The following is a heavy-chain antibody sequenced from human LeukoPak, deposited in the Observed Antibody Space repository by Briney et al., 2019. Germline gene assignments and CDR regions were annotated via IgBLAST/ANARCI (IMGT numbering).Heavy chain of an antibody. CDR1: GFTFSSYS. CDR2: ISSSSSYI. V-gene: IGHV3-21*01. Sequence: PGGSLRLSCAASGFTFSSYSMNWVRQAPGKGLEWVSSISSSSSYIYYADSVKGRFTISRDNAKNSLYLQMNSLRAEDTAVYYCARDLGSGWVSHAFDIWGQGTMVTVYS. J-gene: IGHJ3*02. CDR3: ARDLGSGWVSHAFDI. D-gene: IGHD6-19*01.